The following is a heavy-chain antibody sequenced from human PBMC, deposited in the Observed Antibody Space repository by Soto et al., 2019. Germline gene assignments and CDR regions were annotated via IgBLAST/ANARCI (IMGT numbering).Heavy chain of an antibody. CDR2: IHSSGSI. V-gene: IGHV4-30-4*01. J-gene: IGHJ1*01. Sequence: SETLSLTCTVSGGSISSDDYYWSWIRQSPGRGLEWIGYIHSSGSIYYNPSLKSRATMSIDTAGNQFSLKVSSVTVADTAVYYCARDLDGLHDDTSGPFPRPGWGQGTLVTVSS. CDR3: ARDLDGLHDDTSGPFPRPG. D-gene: IGHD3-22*01. CDR1: GGSISSDDYY.